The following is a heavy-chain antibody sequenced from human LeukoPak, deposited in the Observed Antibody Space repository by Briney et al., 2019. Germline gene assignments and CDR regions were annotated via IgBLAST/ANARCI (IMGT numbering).Heavy chain of an antibody. V-gene: IGHV3-30*01. J-gene: IGHJ4*02. CDR1: GFTFSSYA. Sequence: GGSLRLSCAASGFTFSSYAMHWVRQAPGKGLEWVAVISYDGSNKYYADSVKGRFTISRDNSKNTLYLQMNSLRAEDTAVYYCARDSKSVRLSFDYWGQGTLVTVSS. CDR2: ISYDGSNK. CDR3: ARDSKSVRLSFDY. D-gene: IGHD4-17*01.